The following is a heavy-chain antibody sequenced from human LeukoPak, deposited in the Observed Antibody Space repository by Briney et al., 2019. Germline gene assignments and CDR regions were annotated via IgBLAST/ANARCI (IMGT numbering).Heavy chain of an antibody. CDR3: VSFYETY. CDR1: GNYW. CDR2: INSDGSWT. D-gene: IGHD2/OR15-2a*01. V-gene: IGHV3-74*01. J-gene: IGHJ4*02. Sequence: SGGSLRLSCVASGNYWMHWVRQAPGKGLVWVSHINSDGSWTSYADSVKGRFTISKDNAKNTVYLQMNSLRAEDTAVYYCVSFYETYWGRGTLVTVPS.